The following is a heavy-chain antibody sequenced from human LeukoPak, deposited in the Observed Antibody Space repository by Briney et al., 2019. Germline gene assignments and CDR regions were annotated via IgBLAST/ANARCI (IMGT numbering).Heavy chain of an antibody. D-gene: IGHD2-2*01. CDR2: ISYDGSNK. V-gene: IGHV3-30-3*01. CDR3: ARKVRTEFDY. Sequence: PGGSLRLSCAASGFTFSTYAMHWVRQAPGKGLEWVAVISYDGSNKYYADSVKGRFTISRDNSKNTLYLQMNSLRAEDTAVYYCARKVRTEFDYWGQGTLVTVSS. CDR1: GFTFSTYA. J-gene: IGHJ4*02.